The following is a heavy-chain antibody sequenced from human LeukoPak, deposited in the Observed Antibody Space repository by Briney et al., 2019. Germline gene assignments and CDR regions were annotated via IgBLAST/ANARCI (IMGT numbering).Heavy chain of an antibody. CDR3: ARDSMRYCSSTSCLAGIPYYFDY. J-gene: IGHJ4*02. CDR2: IILIFGTA. CDR1: GGTFSSYA. Sequence: SVKVSCKASGGTFSSYAISWVRQAPGQGLEWMGGIILIFGTANYAQKFQGRVTITTDESTSTAYMELSSLRSEDTAVYYCARDSMRYCSSTSCLAGIPYYFDYWGQGTLVTVSS. V-gene: IGHV1-69*05. D-gene: IGHD2-2*01.